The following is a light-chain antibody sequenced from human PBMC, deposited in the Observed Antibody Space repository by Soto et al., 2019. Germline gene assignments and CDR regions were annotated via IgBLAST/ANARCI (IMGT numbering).Light chain of an antibody. V-gene: IGKV1-9*01. CDR2: AAS. Sequence: DIQLTQSPSFLSASVGDRVTITCRASQGISSYLAWYQQKPGKAPKLLIYAASTLQSGVPSRLSGSGSGTEFTLTISRLQPEDFATYYCQQLNSYSLSFGGGTKVEIK. CDR1: QGISSY. CDR3: QQLNSYSLS. J-gene: IGKJ4*01.